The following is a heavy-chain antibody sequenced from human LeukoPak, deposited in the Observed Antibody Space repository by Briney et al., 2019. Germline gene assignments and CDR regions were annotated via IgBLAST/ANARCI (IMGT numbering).Heavy chain of an antibody. J-gene: IGHJ2*01. Sequence: PSETLSLTCAVYGGSFSGYYWSWIRQPPGKGLEWIGEINHSGSTNYNPSLKSRVTISVDTSKNQFSLKLSSVTAADTAVYYCARGSGLWGRGTLVTVSS. CDR2: INHSGST. CDR1: GGSFSGYY. V-gene: IGHV4-34*01. CDR3: ARGSGL.